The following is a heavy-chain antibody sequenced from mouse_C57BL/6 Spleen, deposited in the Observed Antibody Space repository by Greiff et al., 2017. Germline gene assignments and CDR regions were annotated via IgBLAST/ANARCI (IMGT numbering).Heavy chain of an antibody. CDR1: GYTFTDYN. J-gene: IGHJ1*03. CDR2: INPNNGGT. CDR3: ANYGSKDWYFDV. Sequence: VQLQQSGPELVKPGASVQMSCKASGYTFTDYNMHWVKQSNGKSLEWIGYINPNNGGTSYNQKFKGKATLTVNKSSSTAYMELRSLTSEDSAVYYCANYGSKDWYFDVWGTGTTVTVSS. V-gene: IGHV1-22*01. D-gene: IGHD1-1*01.